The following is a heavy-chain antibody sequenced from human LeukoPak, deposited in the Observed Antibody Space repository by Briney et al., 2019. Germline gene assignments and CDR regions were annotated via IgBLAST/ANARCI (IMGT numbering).Heavy chain of an antibody. Sequence: GGSLRLSCAASGFTFSNAWMSWVRQAPGKGLEWVSAVTRNGDTTYYADSVKGRFTISRDNSKNTLYLQMNSLRAEDTAVYYCAKDRNQYFDPNFDYWGQGSLVTVSS. V-gene: IGHV3-23*01. CDR1: GFTFSNAW. D-gene: IGHD3-9*01. CDR2: VTRNGDTT. CDR3: AKDRNQYFDPNFDY. J-gene: IGHJ4*02.